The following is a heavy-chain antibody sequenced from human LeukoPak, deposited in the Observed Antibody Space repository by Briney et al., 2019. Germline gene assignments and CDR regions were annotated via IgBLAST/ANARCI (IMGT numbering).Heavy chain of an antibody. CDR3: ARVLDSSGYYYGFDP. D-gene: IGHD3-22*01. V-gene: IGHV4-4*02. Sequence: SETLSLTCAVSGDSIVSGRWWSWVRQPPGKGLEWIGESHHNGISNYNPSLKSRVTISVDTSKNQFSLKLSSVTAADTAVYYCARVLDSSGYYYGFDPWGQGTLVTVSS. CDR1: GDSIVSGRW. J-gene: IGHJ5*02. CDR2: SHHNGIS.